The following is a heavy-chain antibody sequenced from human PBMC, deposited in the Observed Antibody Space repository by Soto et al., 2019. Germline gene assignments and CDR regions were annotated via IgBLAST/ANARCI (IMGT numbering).Heavy chain of an antibody. Sequence: SVKVSCKASGGTFSSYTISWVRQAPGQGLEWMGRIIPILGIANYAQKFQGRVTITADKSTSTAYMELSSLRSEDTAVYYCARCPGVAAAGSYSHYGMDVWGQGTTVTLSS. D-gene: IGHD6-13*01. CDR2: IIPILGIA. CDR3: ARCPGVAAAGSYSHYGMDV. J-gene: IGHJ6*02. V-gene: IGHV1-69*02. CDR1: GGTFSSYT.